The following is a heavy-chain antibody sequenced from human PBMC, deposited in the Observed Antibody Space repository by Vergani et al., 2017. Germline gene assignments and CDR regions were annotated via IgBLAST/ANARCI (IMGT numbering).Heavy chain of an antibody. D-gene: IGHD7-27*01. CDR2: IYTSGST. CDR1: GGSISSSSYY. V-gene: IGHV4-39*07. J-gene: IGHJ4*02. CDR3: HGAPTINWGSKEVTGFDY. Sequence: QLQLQESGPGLVKPSETLSLTCTVSGGSISSSSYYWGWIRQPPGKGLEWIGRIYTSGSTNYNPSLKSRITMSVDTSKNQFSLKLSSVTAADTAVYYCHGAPTINWGSKEVTGFDYWGQGTLVTVSS.